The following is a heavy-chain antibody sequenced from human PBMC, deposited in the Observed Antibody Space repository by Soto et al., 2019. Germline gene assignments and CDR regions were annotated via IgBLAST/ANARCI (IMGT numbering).Heavy chain of an antibody. CDR2: LYYSDNT. D-gene: IGHD3-16*01. CDR1: CGSISPFY. Sequence: PSETLSLTCTVSCGSISPFYWSWVRQPPGKGLEWIGYLYYSDNTNYNPSLKSRVTISVDASKNQVSLRLTSVTAADTAVYYCARVGGVAARTFDYWGQGTVVTVSS. CDR3: ARVGGVAARTFDY. V-gene: IGHV4-59*01. J-gene: IGHJ4*02.